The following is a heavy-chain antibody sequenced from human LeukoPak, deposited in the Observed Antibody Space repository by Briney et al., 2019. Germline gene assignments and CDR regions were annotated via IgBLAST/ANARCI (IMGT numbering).Heavy chain of an antibody. Sequence: GESLKISCKGSGYSFTSYWIGWVRQMPGKGLEWMGIIYPGDSDTRYSPSFQGQVTISADKSISTAYLQWSSLKASDTAMYYCARHPHILTGYYTNPNNWFDPWGQGTLVTVSS. D-gene: IGHD3-9*01. CDR3: ARHPHILTGYYTNPNNWFDP. V-gene: IGHV5-51*01. CDR1: GYSFTSYW. J-gene: IGHJ5*02. CDR2: IYPGDSDT.